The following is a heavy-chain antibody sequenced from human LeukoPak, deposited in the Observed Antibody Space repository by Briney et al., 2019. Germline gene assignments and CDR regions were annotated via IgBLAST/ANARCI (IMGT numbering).Heavy chain of an antibody. CDR1: GGSISSYY. V-gene: IGHV4-4*09. J-gene: IGHJ3*02. D-gene: IGHD3-3*01. Sequence: SETLSLTCTVSGGSISSYYWSWIRQPPGKGLEWIGYIYTSGSTNYNPSLKSRVTISVDTSKNQFSLKLSSVTAADTAAYYCARLITIFGVVSWDAFDIWGQGTMVTVSS. CDR2: IYTSGST. CDR3: ARLITIFGVVSWDAFDI.